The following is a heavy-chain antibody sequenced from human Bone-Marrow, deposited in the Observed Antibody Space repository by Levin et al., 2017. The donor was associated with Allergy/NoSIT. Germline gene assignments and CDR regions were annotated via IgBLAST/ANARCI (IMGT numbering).Heavy chain of an antibody. Sequence: GGSLRLSCAASGFTFSYYTMNWVRQAPGKGLEWVASISSSRNHVHDADSVKGRFTISRDNGKNSLYLQMNSLRAEDTAVYYCGRSDVVEVRASVPPVVTYYIGMDVWGQGTTVTVS. J-gene: IGHJ6*02. V-gene: IGHV3-21*01. CDR2: ISSSRNHV. D-gene: IGHD2-2*01. CDR1: GFTFSYYT. CDR3: GRSDVVEVRASVPPVVTYYIGMDV.